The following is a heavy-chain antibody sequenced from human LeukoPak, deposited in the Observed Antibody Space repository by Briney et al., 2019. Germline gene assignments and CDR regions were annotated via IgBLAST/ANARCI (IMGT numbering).Heavy chain of an antibody. Sequence: PSETLSLTCTVSGGSISSSSYYWGWIRQPPGKGLEWIGSIYYSGSTYYNPSLKSRVTISVDTSKNQFSLKLSSVTAADTAVYYCARLRYSSGWGLFQHWGQGTLVTVSS. J-gene: IGHJ1*01. CDR3: ARLRYSSGWGLFQH. CDR1: GGSISSSSYY. V-gene: IGHV4-39*07. CDR2: IYYSGST. D-gene: IGHD6-19*01.